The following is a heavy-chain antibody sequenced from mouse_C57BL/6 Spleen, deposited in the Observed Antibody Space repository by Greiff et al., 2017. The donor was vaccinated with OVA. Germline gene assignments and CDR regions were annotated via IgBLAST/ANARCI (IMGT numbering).Heavy chain of an antibody. V-gene: IGHV1-69*01. Sequence: QVQLQQPGAELVMPGASVKLSCKASGYTFTSYWMHWVKQRPGQGLEWIGEIDPSDSYTNYNQKFKGKFTLTVDKSSSTAYMQLSSLTSEDSAVYYCARGGTYDYDRWFAYWGQGTLVTVSA. CDR3: ARGGTYDYDRWFAY. D-gene: IGHD2-4*01. CDR1: GYTFTSYW. CDR2: IDPSDSYT. J-gene: IGHJ3*01.